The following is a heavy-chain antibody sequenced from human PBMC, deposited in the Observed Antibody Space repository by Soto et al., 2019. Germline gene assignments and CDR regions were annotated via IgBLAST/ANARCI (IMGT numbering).Heavy chain of an antibody. CDR3: ARDRDDFWSGYSRGDY. D-gene: IGHD3-3*01. V-gene: IGHV3-21*01. CDR1: GFTFSSYS. Sequence: EVQLVESGGGLVKPGGSLRLSCAASGFTFSSYSMNWVRQAPGKGLEWVSSISSSSSYIYYADSVKGRFTISRDNAKNSLYLQMNSLRAEDTAVYYCARDRDDFWSGYSRGDYWGQGTLVTVSS. J-gene: IGHJ4*02. CDR2: ISSSSSYI.